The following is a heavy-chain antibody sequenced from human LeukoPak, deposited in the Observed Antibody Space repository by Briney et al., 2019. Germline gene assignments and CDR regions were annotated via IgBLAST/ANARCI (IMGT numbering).Heavy chain of an antibody. CDR3: ARGGGWLRKNRSYYYGMDV. D-gene: IGHD5-12*01. CDR2: IIPSLGIA. J-gene: IGHJ6*02. V-gene: IGHV1-69*04. CDR1: GGTFSSYA. Sequence: GSSVKVSCKASGGTFSSYAISWVRQAPGQGLEWMGRIIPSLGIANYAQKFQGRVTITADKSTSTAYMELSSLRSEDTAVYYCARGGGWLRKNRSYYYGMDVWGQGTTVTVSS.